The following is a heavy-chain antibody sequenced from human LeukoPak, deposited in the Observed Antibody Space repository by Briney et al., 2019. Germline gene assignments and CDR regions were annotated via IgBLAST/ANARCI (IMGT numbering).Heavy chain of an antibody. D-gene: IGHD3-22*01. J-gene: IGHJ3*02. Sequence: SETLSLTCTVSGYSISSGYYWGWIRQPPGKGLEWIGSIYHSGSTYYNPSLKSRVTISVDTSKNQFSLKLSSVTAADTAVYYCASPYSDDSSGYSYAFDIWGQGTMVTVSS. CDR3: ASPYSDDSSGYSYAFDI. V-gene: IGHV4-38-2*02. CDR1: GYSISSGYY. CDR2: IYHSGST.